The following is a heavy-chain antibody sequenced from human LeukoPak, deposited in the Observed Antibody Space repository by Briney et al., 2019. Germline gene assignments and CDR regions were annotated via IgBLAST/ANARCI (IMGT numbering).Heavy chain of an antibody. J-gene: IGHJ4*02. CDR3: ARDRTGRNTAQDDY. V-gene: IGHV1-2*02. D-gene: IGHD5-18*01. CDR1: GYTFTGYY. CDR2: INPNSGGT. Sequence: ASVKVSCKASGYTFTGYYMHWVRQAPGQGLEWMGWINPNSGGTNYAQKFQGRVTITADKSTSTAYMELSSLRSEDTAVYYCARDRTGRNTAQDDYWGQGTLVTVSS.